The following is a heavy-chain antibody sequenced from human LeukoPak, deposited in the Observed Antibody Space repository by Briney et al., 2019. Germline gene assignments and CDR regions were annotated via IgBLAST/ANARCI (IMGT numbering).Heavy chain of an antibody. V-gene: IGHV1-69*02. CDR2: IIPILGIA. J-gene: IGHJ6*02. CDR1: GGTFSSYT. CDR3: ASLPPYRAYYYGSGSYQTDYYYGMDV. D-gene: IGHD3-10*01. Sequence: ASVKVSCKASGGTFSSYTISWVRQAPGQGLEWMGRIIPILGIANYAQKFQGRVTITADKSTSTAYMELSSLRSEDTAVYYCASLPPYRAYYYGSGSYQTDYYYGMDVWGQGTTVTVSS.